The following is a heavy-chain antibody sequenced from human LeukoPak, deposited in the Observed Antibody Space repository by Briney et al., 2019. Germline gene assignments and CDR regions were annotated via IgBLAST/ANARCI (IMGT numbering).Heavy chain of an antibody. D-gene: IGHD5-24*01. CDR2: VYSGGST. J-gene: IGHJ4*02. Sequence: GGSLRLSCAASGFTVSSNYMSWVRQAPGKGLEWVSVVYSGGSTYYADSVTGRFTISRDISKNMLYLQINSLRAEDTAVYYCARMSGDGHNFMSYWGQGTLVTVSS. V-gene: IGHV3-53*01. CDR3: ARMSGDGHNFMSY. CDR1: GFTVSSNY.